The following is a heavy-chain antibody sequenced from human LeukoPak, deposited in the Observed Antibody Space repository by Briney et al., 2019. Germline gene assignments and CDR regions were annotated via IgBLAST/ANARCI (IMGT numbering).Heavy chain of an antibody. CDR1: GFTFSSYG. CDR3: ARGSSVLVFYAKYYFDY. V-gene: IGHV3-33*01. CDR2: IWYDGSNK. D-gene: IGHD6-13*01. J-gene: IGHJ4*02. Sequence: GSLRLSCAASGFTFSSYGMHWVRQAPGKGLEWVAVIWYDGSNKYYADSVKGRFTISRDNSKNTLYLQMNSLRAEDTAVYYCARGSSVLVFYAKYYFDYWGQGTLVTVSS.